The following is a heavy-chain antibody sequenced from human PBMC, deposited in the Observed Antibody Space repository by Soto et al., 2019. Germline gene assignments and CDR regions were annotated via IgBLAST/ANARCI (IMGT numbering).Heavy chain of an antibody. CDR2: INPSGGST. J-gene: IGHJ6*02. Sequence: GASVKVSCKASGYTFTSYYMHWVRQAPGQGLEWMGIINPSGGSTSYAQKFQGRVTMTRDTSTSTVYMELSSLRSEDTAVYYCARDPEGFKGDYYYGMDVWGQGTTVTVSS. V-gene: IGHV1-46*01. CDR1: GYTFTSYY. CDR3: ARDPEGFKGDYYYGMDV.